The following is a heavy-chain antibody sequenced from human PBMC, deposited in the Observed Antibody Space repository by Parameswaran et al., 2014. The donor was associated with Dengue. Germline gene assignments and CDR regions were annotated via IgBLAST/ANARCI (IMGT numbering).Heavy chain of an antibody. CDR3: ARSSGENYYYGMDV. V-gene: IGHV3-21*01. D-gene: IGHD3-16*01. CDR2: ISSSSSYI. CDR1: GFTFSSYS. J-gene: IGHJ6*02. Sequence: RAGGSLRLSCAASGFTFSSYSMNWVRQAPGKGLEWVSSISSSSSYIYYADSVKGRFTISRDNAKNSLYLQMNSLRAEDTAVYYCARSSGENYYYGMDVWGQGTTVTVSS.